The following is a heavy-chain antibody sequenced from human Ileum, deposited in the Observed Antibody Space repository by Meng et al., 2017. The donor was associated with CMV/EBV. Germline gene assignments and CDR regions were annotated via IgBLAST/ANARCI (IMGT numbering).Heavy chain of an antibody. V-gene: IGHV3-21*01. D-gene: IGHD2-2*01. CDR2: ISGLGGFM. CDR1: GFTFSSHT. Sequence: GGSLRLSCAASGFTFSSHTMNWVRQAPGKGLEWVSSISGLGGFMYYTDLVKGRFTISRDNAKNSLYLQMNSLRAEDTAVYYCARALYCSSTSCRGGAFDIWGQGTMVTVSS. J-gene: IGHJ3*02. CDR3: ARALYCSSTSCRGGAFDI.